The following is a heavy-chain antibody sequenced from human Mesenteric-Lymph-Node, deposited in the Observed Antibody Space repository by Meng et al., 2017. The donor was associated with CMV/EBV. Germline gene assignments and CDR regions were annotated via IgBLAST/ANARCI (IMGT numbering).Heavy chain of an antibody. D-gene: IGHD6-13*01. CDR2: IRGSGGST. J-gene: IGHJ4*02. V-gene: IGHV3-23*01. Sequence: GESLKISCVASGFTFSNYGMSWVRQAPGKGLEWVSAIRGSGGSTYYADSVKGRFTISRDTSKNTLYLQMNSLRAEDTAVYYCAKDFRDSGSWYGVFDYWGQGTLVTVSS. CDR3: AKDFRDSGSWYGVFDY. CDR1: GFTFSNYG.